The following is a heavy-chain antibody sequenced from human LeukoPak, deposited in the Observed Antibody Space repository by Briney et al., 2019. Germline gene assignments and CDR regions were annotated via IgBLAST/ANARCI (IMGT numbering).Heavy chain of an antibody. V-gene: IGHV4-59*01. D-gene: IGHD3-3*01. CDR3: ARIFWSGYFKGYYYYMDV. Sequence: SETLSLTCTVSGGSISSYYWSWIRQPPGKGLEWIGYIYYSGSTNYNPSLKSRVTISVDTSKNQFSLKLSSVTAADTAVYYCARIFWSGYFKGYYYYMDVWGKGTTVTVSS. CDR2: IYYSGST. CDR1: GGSISSYY. J-gene: IGHJ6*03.